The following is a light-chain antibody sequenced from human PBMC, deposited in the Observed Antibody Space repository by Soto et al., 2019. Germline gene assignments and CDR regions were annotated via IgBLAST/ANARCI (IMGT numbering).Light chain of an antibody. CDR2: EVT. J-gene: IGLJ1*01. Sequence: QSVLTQPASVSGSPGQSITISCTGTISDVGGQNYVSWYQQYPGKAPKVMIYEVTNRPSGVSNRFSGSKSGNTASLTISGLQAEDEADYYCSSYSTTVSLVFGTGTKLTVL. CDR3: SSYSTTVSLV. CDR1: ISDVGGQNY. V-gene: IGLV2-14*01.